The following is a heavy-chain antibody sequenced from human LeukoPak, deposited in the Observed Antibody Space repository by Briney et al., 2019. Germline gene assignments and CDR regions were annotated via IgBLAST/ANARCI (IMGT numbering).Heavy chain of an antibody. CDR2: ISSSSSYI. D-gene: IGHD2-21*01. Sequence: NAGGSLRLSCAASGFTFSSYSLNWVRQAPGKGLEWVSSISSSSSYIHYADSVKGRFTMSRDNAKNSLYLQMNSLRAENTAVYYCARPQLFGFSDWFDPWGQGTLVTVSS. V-gene: IGHV3-21*01. CDR1: GFTFSSYS. CDR3: ARPQLFGFSDWFDP. J-gene: IGHJ5*02.